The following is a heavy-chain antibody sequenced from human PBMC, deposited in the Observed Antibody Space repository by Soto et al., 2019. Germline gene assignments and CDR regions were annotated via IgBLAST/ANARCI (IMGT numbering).Heavy chain of an antibody. CDR2: TYESGST. J-gene: IGHJ5*02. CDR3: DRDIEVRGAMGWFDP. CDR1: GDSISRGGYT. D-gene: IGHD3-10*01. Sequence: TLSLTCVVSGDSISRGGYTWNWIRQPPGKGLEWIGLTYESGSTYYNASLKSRVTISVDRSKNQLSLILHSVTAADTAMYFCDRDIEVRGAMGWFDPWGKGTLVTVSS. V-gene: IGHV4-30-2*01.